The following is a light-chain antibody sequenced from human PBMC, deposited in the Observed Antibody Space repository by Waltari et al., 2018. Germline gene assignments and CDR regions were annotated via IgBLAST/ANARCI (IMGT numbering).Light chain of an antibody. J-gene: IGLJ3*02. V-gene: IGLV2-23*02. CDR3: CSYAGRSTLV. Sequence: QSALTQPASVSGSPGQSITLSFTGTSSDVGASNLNSWYQQHPGKAPTLMISEVNKRPSGVSNRFSGSKSDNTASLTISGLQAEDEADYYCCSYAGRSTLVFGGGTNLTVL. CDR1: SSDVGASNL. CDR2: EVN.